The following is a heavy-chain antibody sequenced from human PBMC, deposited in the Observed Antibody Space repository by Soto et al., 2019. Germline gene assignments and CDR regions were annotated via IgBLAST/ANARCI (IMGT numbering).Heavy chain of an antibody. CDR2: ISWNSGSI. CDR1: GFTFDDYA. J-gene: IGHJ4*02. D-gene: IGHD3-3*01. V-gene: IGHV3-9*01. Sequence: GGSLRLSCAASGFTFDDYAMHWVRQAPGKGLEWVSGISWNSGSIGYADSVKGRFTISRDNAKNSLYLQMNSLRAEDTALYYCAKDTEIWSGLKCWGRGPLVTVPS. CDR3: AKDTEIWSGLKC.